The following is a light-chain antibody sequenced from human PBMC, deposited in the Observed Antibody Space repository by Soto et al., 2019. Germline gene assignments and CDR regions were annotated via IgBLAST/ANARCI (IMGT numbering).Light chain of an antibody. J-gene: IGKJ1*01. CDR3: QQYGSSGT. CDR1: QLIGKK. V-gene: IGKV3-20*01. CDR2: DAS. Sequence: TQSPAALSVSPGERATLSCRASQLIGKKLAWYQQKPGQAPRLLIYDASNRATGIPARFSGSGSGTDFTLTISRLEPEDFAVYYCQQYGSSGTFGQGTTGDIK.